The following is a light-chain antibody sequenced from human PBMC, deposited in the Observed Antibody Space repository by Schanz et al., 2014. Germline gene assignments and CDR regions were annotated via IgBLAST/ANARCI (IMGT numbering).Light chain of an antibody. V-gene: IGKV2-30*01. CDR2: KVS. CDR1: QSLVYSDGNTY. Sequence: DVVMTQSPLSLPVTLGQPASISCRSSQSLVYSDGNTYLNWFQQRPGQSPRRLIYKVSNRDSGVPDRFSGSESGTDFTLKISRVEAEDVGVYYYMQVTQWPHTFGQGTKLEI. J-gene: IGKJ2*01. CDR3: MQVTQWPHT.